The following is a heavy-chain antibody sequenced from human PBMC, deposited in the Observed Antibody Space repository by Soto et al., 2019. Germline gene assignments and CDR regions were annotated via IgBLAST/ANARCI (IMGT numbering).Heavy chain of an antibody. J-gene: IGHJ4*02. D-gene: IGHD2-8*01. CDR1: GFTFSSYW. V-gene: IGHV3-74*01. Sequence: EEQLVESGGGLVQPGGSLRLSCAASGFTFSSYWMHWVRQAPGKGLVWVSRINPGGSITAYADSVKGRFTISRDNAKNRLYLQMNTLRGDDTAVYYCARLPTGKYGVWNYWGQGTLVTVSS. CDR3: ARLPTGKYGVWNY. CDR2: INPGGSIT.